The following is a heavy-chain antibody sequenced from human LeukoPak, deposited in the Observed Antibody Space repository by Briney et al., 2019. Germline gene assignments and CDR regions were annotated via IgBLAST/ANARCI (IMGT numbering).Heavy chain of an antibody. Sequence: GGSLRLSCAASGFTFTNYAMNWVRQAPGKGLEWVSTLSPSGADTYYADSVKGRFTISRDISKNTLYLQMNSLRAEDTAVYFCAKGDCGGTCLLIDNWGQGTLVTVSS. D-gene: IGHD2-15*01. CDR3: AKGDCGGTCLLIDN. V-gene: IGHV3-23*01. CDR2: LSPSGADT. CDR1: GFTFTNYA. J-gene: IGHJ4*02.